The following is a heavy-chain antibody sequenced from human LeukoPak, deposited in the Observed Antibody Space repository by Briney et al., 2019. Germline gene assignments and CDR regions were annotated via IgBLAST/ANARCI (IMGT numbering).Heavy chain of an antibody. CDR1: GFTFSNYW. Sequence: PGGSLRLSCAASGFTFSNYWMHWVRQVPGKGLVWVSRINTDGTNTNYADSVKGRFTISRDNAKNTLYLQMNSLRAEDTAVYYCARVHGYSAYDYWGQGTLVTVSS. J-gene: IGHJ4*02. V-gene: IGHV3-74*01. D-gene: IGHD5-12*01. CDR3: ARVHGYSAYDY. CDR2: INTDGTNT.